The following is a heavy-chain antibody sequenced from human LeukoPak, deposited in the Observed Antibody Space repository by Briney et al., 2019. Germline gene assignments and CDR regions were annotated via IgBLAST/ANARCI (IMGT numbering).Heavy chain of an antibody. CDR3: ASDMVY. CDR1: GFTFSSYG. D-gene: IGHD3-10*01. Sequence: GGSLRLSCAASGFTFSSYGMNWVRQAPGKGMEWVSHISSSSGTIHYADSVKGRFTISRDNAKNLLYLQMNSLRAEDTAVYYCASDMVYWGQGTLVTVSS. CDR2: ISSSSGTI. V-gene: IGHV3-48*04. J-gene: IGHJ4*02.